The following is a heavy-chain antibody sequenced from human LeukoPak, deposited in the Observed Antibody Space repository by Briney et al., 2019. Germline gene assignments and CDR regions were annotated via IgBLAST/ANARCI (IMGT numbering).Heavy chain of an antibody. CDR2: ISSSGRTI. V-gene: IGHV3-48*03. D-gene: IGHD1-26*01. Sequence: PGGSLRLSCAASGFSFSSYEMNWVRQAPGKGLEWVAYISSSGRTIYYADSVKGRFTISRDNAKNSLYLQMNSLRAEDTAVYYCARGGSYGAYWGQGTLVTVSS. J-gene: IGHJ4*02. CDR3: ARGGSYGAY. CDR1: GFSFSSYE.